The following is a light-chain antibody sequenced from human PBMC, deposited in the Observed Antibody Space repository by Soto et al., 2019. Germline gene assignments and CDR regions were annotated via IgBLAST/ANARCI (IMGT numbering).Light chain of an antibody. V-gene: IGLV1-51*01. CDR3: GTWDSSLSAVV. CDR2: DNN. Sequence: QSVLTQPPSVSAAPGQKVTISCSGSSYNIGNNYVYWDQLLPGTAPKLLIYDNNKRPSGIPDRFSGSKSGTSATLGITGLQTGDEADYYCGTWDSSLSAVVFGGGTKVTVL. J-gene: IGLJ2*01. CDR1: SYNIGNNY.